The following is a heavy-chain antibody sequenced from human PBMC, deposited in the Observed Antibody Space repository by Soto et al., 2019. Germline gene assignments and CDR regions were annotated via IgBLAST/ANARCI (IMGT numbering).Heavy chain of an antibody. CDR3: ARECVLVQGAWIGYDMAV. J-gene: IGHJ6*02. CDR1: GFSFSDHF. CDR2: IRNEAKSYTT. D-gene: IGHD3-10*01. V-gene: IGHV3-72*01. Sequence: EVQLVESGGGLVQPGGSLRLSCAASGFSFSDHFMDWVRQAPGKGLEWVGRIRNEAKSYTTEYAASVKGRFIISRDDSKHSRYLQMKGLNSEDTAVYYCARECVLVQGAWIGYDMAVWGQGTTVTVSS.